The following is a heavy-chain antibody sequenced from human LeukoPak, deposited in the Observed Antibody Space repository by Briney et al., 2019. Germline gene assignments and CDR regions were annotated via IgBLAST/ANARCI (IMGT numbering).Heavy chain of an antibody. CDR1: GFTFSSNG. CDR3: AKDLSSSWSFDS. D-gene: IGHD6-13*01. J-gene: IGHJ4*02. CDR2: ISYDGSSK. V-gene: IGHV3-30*18. Sequence: GGSRRLSCAASGFTFSSNGMHWVRQAPGKGLEWVAVISYDGSSKYCADSVKGRFTISRDNSKNTVYLQMNSLRVEDTAVYYCAKDLSSSWSFDSWGQGTLVTVSS.